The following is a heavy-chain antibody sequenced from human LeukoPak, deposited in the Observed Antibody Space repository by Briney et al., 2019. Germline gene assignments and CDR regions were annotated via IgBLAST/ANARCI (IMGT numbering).Heavy chain of an antibody. V-gene: IGHV3-64D*09. J-gene: IGHJ4*02. CDR3: VKGRGVITTVTTHYFDY. Sequence: GGSLRLSCSASGFTFSYYGMHWVRQAPGKGLEYVSAISNNGGSTYYADSVKDRFTISRDNSKNTLFLRMSSLRADDTAVYYCVKGRGVITTVTTHYFDYWGQGTLVTVSS. D-gene: IGHD4-11*01. CDR2: ISNNGGST. CDR1: GFTFSYYG.